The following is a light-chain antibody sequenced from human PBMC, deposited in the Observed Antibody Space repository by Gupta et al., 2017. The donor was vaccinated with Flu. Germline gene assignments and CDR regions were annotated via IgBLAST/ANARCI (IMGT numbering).Light chain of an antibody. CDR2: DAS. V-gene: IGKV3-11*01. CDR1: QSVSSY. CDR3: QQRSDGQPDT. J-gene: IGKJ3*01. Sequence: DIVLTQSPATLSLSPGERATLSCRASQSVSSYLAWYQQKPGQAPRLRIHDASNRATGIPARFRGSGSGTDFTLSISRLATEDFAVYYGQQRSDGQPDTLGPGTKVDVK.